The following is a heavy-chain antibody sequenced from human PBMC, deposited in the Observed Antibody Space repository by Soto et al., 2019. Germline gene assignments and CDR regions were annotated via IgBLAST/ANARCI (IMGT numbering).Heavy chain of an antibody. D-gene: IGHD2-21*01. CDR2: ISYDGSNK. CDR3: AKIFGGNSGYYYYGMDV. CDR1: GFTFSAYG. J-gene: IGHJ6*02. V-gene: IGHV3-30*18. Sequence: GGSLRLSCAASGFTFSAYGMHWVRQAPGKGLEWVAVISYDGSNKYYLESVKGRFSISRDNSKNTLYLQMNSLRGEDTALYYCAKIFGGNSGYYYYGMDVWGQGTTVTVSS.